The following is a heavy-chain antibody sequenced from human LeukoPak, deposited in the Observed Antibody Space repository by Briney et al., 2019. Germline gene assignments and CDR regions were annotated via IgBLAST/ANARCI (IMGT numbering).Heavy chain of an antibody. J-gene: IGHJ4*02. CDR1: GFTFSSYE. CDR2: ISSSGSTI. CDR3: ASTTGYYPVFDY. V-gene: IGHV3-48*03. D-gene: IGHD3-9*01. Sequence: GGSLRLSCAASGFTFSSYEMNWVRQAPGKGLEWVSYISSSGSTIYYADSVKGRFTISRDNAKNSLYLQMNSLRAEDTAVYYCASTTGYYPVFDYWGQGTLVTVSS.